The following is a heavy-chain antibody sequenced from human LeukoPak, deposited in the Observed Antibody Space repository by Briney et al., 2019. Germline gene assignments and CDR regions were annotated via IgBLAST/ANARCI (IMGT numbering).Heavy chain of an antibody. D-gene: IGHD2-21*01. J-gene: IGHJ4*02. V-gene: IGHV1-2*06. Sequence: ASVKVSCKTSGYTFTDYYVHWVRQAPGQGLEWMGQLNPHTGGANYPQKFQGRVSMTRDTYSNTAYIEVSRLTSDDTAVYYCARVTWKTVIAAPDYWGQGTLVTVSS. CDR1: GYTFTDYY. CDR2: LNPHTGGA. CDR3: ARVTWKTVIAAPDY.